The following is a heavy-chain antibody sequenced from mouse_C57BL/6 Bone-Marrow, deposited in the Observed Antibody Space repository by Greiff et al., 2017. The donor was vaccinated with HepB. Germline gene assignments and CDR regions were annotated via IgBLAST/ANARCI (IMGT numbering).Heavy chain of an antibody. CDR2: INYDGSST. J-gene: IGHJ1*03. V-gene: IGHV5-16*01. CDR1: GFTFSDYY. Sequence: EVQRVESEGGLVQPGSSMKLSCTASGFTFSDYYMAWVRQVPEKGLEWVANINYDGSSTYYLDSLKSRFIISRDNAKNILYLQMSSLKSEDTATYYCARDRVITTVVATPSWYFDVWGTGTTVTVSS. D-gene: IGHD1-1*01. CDR3: ARDRVITTVVATPSWYFDV.